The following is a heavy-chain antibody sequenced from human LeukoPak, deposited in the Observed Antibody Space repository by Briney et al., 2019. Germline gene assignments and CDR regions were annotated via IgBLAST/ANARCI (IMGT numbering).Heavy chain of an antibody. D-gene: IGHD6-6*01. V-gene: IGHV3-23*01. CDR1: GFNFSSYW. Sequence: GGSLRLSCAASGFNFSSYWMNWVRQAPGKGLEWVSAISGSGGSTYYADSVKGRFAISRDNAKNSLSLQMNSLRAEDTAVYYCAKNAAARLGGDFDYWGQGTLVTVSS. CDR2: ISGSGGST. CDR3: AKNAAARLGGDFDY. J-gene: IGHJ4*02.